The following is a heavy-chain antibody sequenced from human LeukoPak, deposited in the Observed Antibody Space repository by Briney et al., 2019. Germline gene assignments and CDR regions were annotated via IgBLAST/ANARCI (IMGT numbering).Heavy chain of an antibody. J-gene: IGHJ4*02. CDR2: IYSGGST. V-gene: IGHV3-66*01. D-gene: IGHD2-15*01. CDR3: ARWASGSGTSFDY. CDR1: GFTVSSNY. Sequence: GGSLRLSCAASGFTVSSNYMSWVRQAPGGGLEWASVIYSGGSTYYADSVKGRFTISRDNSKNTLFLQMNSLRAEDTAVYYCARWASGSGTSFDYWGQGTLVTVSS.